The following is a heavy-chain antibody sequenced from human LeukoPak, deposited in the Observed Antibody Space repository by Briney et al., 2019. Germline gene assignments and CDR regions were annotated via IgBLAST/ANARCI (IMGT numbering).Heavy chain of an antibody. D-gene: IGHD3-22*01. V-gene: IGHV1-2*02. CDR3: ASLETGWLLLGGEDDAFDI. CDR1: GYTFTGYY. J-gene: IGHJ3*02. Sequence: ASVKVSCKASGYTFTGYYMHWVRQAPGQGLEWMGWINPNSGGTNYAQKFQGRVTMTRDTSISTAYMELSRLRSDDTAVYYCASLETGWLLLGGEDDAFDIWGQGTMVTVSS. CDR2: INPNSGGT.